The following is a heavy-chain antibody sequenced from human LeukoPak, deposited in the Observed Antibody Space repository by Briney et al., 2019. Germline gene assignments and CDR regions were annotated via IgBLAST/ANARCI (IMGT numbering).Heavy chain of an antibody. D-gene: IGHD4-17*01. CDR1: GFSIRNNY. CDR3: ASDGTTLTKTAFDS. CDR2: IFGGGST. Sequence: GGSLRLSCAASGFSIRNNYMTWVRQAPGKGLEWVSIIFGGGSTYYADSVKGRFTISRDNSTNTLYLQMNSLRGDDTAVYYCASDGTTLTKTAFDSWGQGTLVTVSS. J-gene: IGHJ4*02. V-gene: IGHV3-66*01.